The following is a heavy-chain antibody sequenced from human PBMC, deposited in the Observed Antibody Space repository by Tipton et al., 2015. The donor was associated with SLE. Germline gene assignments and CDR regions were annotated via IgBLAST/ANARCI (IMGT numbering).Heavy chain of an antibody. CDR3: ARSSWGPDY. D-gene: IGHD6-13*01. CDR1: GFTFSRYW. Sequence: SLRLSCAASGFTFSRYWMNWVRQAPGKGLEWVAIIKEDGSEKHYVDSVRGRFTISRGNAKNSLYLQMNSLRAEDTAVYYCARSSWGPDYWGQGTLVPVSS. V-gene: IGHV3-7*01. J-gene: IGHJ4*02. CDR2: IKEDGSEK.